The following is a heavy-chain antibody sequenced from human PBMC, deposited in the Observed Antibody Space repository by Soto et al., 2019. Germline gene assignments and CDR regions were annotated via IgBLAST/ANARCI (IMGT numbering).Heavy chain of an antibody. V-gene: IGHV1-46*01. CDR2: INPSGTTT. CDR1: GYTFTSFY. Sequence: QVGLVQSGAEVQKPGASVKVFCKASGYTFTSFYMYWVRQAPGQGLEWMGIINPSGTTTDYAQKFQGRVTMTRDTSTSTYYMELSSLTSEDTAVYYCAKPQVARYYYYGMEVWGQGTAVTVSS. J-gene: IGHJ6*02. CDR3: AKPQVARYYYYGMEV.